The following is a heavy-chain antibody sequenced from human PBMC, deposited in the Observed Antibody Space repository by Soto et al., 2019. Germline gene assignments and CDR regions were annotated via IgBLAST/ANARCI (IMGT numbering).Heavy chain of an antibody. J-gene: IGHJ6*02. CDR2: IKQDGSEK. CDR1: GFTFSSYW. CDR3: ARLPHPGNYGDYRYYGMDV. Sequence: GGSLRLSCAASGFTFSSYWMSWVRQAPGKGLEWVANIKQDGSEKYYVDSVKGRFAISRDNAKNSLYLQMNSLRAEDTAVYYCARLPHPGNYGDYRYYGMDVWGQGTTVTVSS. V-gene: IGHV3-7*05. D-gene: IGHD4-17*01.